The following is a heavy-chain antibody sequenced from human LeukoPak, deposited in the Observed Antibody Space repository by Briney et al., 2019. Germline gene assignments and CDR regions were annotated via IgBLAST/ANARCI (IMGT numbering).Heavy chain of an antibody. CDR1: GFTFSSYG. J-gene: IGHJ3*02. V-gene: IGHV3-30*03. D-gene: IGHD2/OR15-2a*01. CDR2: ISYDGSNK. CDR3: ARSTFYRAFDI. Sequence: GGSLRLSCAASGFTFSSYGMHWVRQAPGKGLEWVAVISYDGSNKYYADSVKGRFTISRDNSKNTLYLQMNSLRAEDTAVYYCARSTFYRAFDIWGQGTMVTVSS.